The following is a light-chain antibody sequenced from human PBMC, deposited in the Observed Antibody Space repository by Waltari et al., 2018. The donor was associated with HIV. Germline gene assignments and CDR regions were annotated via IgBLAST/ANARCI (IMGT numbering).Light chain of an antibody. Sequence: QSALTQPPSASGSLGQSVTIPCTGTRRAVGGYEYVSWYQHHPDKAPKLIIYEVNKRPSGVPDRFSGSKSDNTASLTVAGLQDDDEAHYYCASYGDTNRVLFGGGTRVTVL. J-gene: IGLJ6*01. CDR3: ASYGDTNRVL. CDR1: RRAVGGYEY. CDR2: EVN. V-gene: IGLV2-8*01.